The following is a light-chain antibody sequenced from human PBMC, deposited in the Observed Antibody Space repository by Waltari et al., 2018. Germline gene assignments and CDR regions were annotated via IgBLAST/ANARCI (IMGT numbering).Light chain of an antibody. V-gene: IGKV3-15*01. J-gene: IGKJ4*01. CDR2: AAS. Sequence: EIVMTQSPATLSVSPGERVTLSCKASQSIADNLAWYQQKPGQAPRLLIYAASTRATGVPARFRGSGSGTEFTLTISSLQSEDCGVFYCQQYNRWPPLTFGGGTKVEIK. CDR3: QQYNRWPPLT. CDR1: QSIADN.